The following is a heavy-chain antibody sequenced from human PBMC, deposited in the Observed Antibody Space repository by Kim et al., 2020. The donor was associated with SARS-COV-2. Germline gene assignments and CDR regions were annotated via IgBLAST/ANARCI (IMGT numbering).Heavy chain of an antibody. Sequence: SETLSLTCAVSGGSISSGGYSWSWIRQPPGKGLEWIGYIYHSGSTYYNPSLKSRVTISVDRSKNQFSLKLSSVTAADTAVYYCARAVGEDSSSSQGYWF. V-gene: IGHV4-30-2*01. D-gene: IGHD6-6*01. CDR3: ARAVGEDSSSSQGYWF. CDR2: IYHSGST. CDR1: GGSISSGGYS. J-gene: IGHJ5*01.